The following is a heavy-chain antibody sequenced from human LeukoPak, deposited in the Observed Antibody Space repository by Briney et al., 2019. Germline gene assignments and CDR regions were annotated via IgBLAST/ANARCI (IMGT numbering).Heavy chain of an antibody. Sequence: GGSLRLSCGASGFTFSSYAMHWVGQAPGKGLEWVGVISYDGSNKYYAASVKGRFTISRDNSKNTLYLQMNSLRAEDTAVYYCARDLYSFGSSPPGVWGQGTTVTVSS. CDR3: ARDLYSFGSSPPGV. CDR2: ISYDGSNK. V-gene: IGHV3-30-3*01. D-gene: IGHD6-13*01. J-gene: IGHJ6*02. CDR1: GFTFSSYA.